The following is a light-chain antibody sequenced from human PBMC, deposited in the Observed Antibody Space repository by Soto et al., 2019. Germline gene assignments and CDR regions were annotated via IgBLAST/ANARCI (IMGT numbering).Light chain of an antibody. CDR3: KSYAGSNTYV. CDR2: SNN. J-gene: IGLJ1*01. CDR1: SSNIGKNY. V-gene: IGLV1-47*02. Sequence: QSVLTQPPSASGTPGQRVTISCSGSSSNIGKNYVYWYQQLPGTAPKLLIYSNNQRPSGVPDRFSGSKSGNTASLTVSGLQAADEADYFCKSYAGSNTYVFGSGTKVTVL.